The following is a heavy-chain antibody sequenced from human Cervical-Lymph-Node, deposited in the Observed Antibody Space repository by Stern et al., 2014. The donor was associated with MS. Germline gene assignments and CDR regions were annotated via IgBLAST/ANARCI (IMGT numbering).Heavy chain of an antibody. Sequence: VQLQESGSGLVKPSQTLSLTCAVSGGSISSGGYSWSWLRQPPGKGLEWIGYIYHSGSTYYNPSLTSRVTISVDRSKNQFSLKLNSVTAADTAVYYCARSSTVTPNAFDIWGQGTMVTVSS. CDR3: ARSSTVTPNAFDI. D-gene: IGHD4-17*01. CDR2: IYHSGST. J-gene: IGHJ3*02. CDR1: GGSISSGGYS. V-gene: IGHV4-30-2*01.